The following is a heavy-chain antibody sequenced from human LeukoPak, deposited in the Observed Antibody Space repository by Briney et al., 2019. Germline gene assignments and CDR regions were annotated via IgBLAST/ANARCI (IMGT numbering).Heavy chain of an antibody. CDR2: IWYDGSNK. D-gene: IGHD1-26*01. CDR1: GFTFSSYG. J-gene: IGHJ4*02. Sequence: GGSLRLSCAASGFTFSSYGVHWVRQAPGKGLEWVAVIWYDGSNKYYADSVKGRFTISRDNSKNTLYLQMNSLRAEDTAVYYCARGSEWELRGPFDYWGQGTLVTVSS. V-gene: IGHV3-33*01. CDR3: ARGSEWELRGPFDY.